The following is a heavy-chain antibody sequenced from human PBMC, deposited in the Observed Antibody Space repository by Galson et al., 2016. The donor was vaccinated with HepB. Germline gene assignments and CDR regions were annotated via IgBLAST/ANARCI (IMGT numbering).Heavy chain of an antibody. CDR2: IYYSGST. V-gene: IGHV4-31*03. D-gene: IGHD4-17*01. Sequence: TLSLTCTVSGGSISSGGYFWSWIRQHPGQGLECIGFIYYSGSTYYNPSLKSRSTISIDTSKNQFSLKLSSVTDADTAVYYCARGLDYGDSGERDAFDIWGQGTMVTVSS. J-gene: IGHJ3*02. CDR3: ARGLDYGDSGERDAFDI. CDR1: GGSISSGGYF.